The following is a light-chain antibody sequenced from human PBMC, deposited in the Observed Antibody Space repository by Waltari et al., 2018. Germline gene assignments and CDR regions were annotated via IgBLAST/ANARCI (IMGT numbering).Light chain of an antibody. CDR3: QQYYRAPFP. CDR2: LAS. Sequence: DIEMTQSPDTLAVSMGEQATINCKSTQSVLHRSKNENHLAWYQQKPGPPPQLLIHLASTLESGVPDRFSGSGSGTDFTLTISALQADDVAVYFCQQYYRAPFPFGPGTRVDIK. CDR1: QSVLHRSKNENH. V-gene: IGKV4-1*01. J-gene: IGKJ3*01.